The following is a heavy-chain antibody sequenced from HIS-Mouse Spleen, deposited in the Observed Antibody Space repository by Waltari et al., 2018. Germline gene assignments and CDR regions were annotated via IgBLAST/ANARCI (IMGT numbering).Heavy chain of an antibody. Sequence: QVQLVESGGGVVQPGRSLSLSCSASGFTFGGYAMHWVRQSSGKGLECVAVRSYDGSNKYYADSVKGRFTISRDNSKNTLYLQMNSMRAEDTAVYYCARDRLGGSGSYYFDYWGQGTLVTVSS. CDR3: ARDRLGGSGSYYFDY. V-gene: IGHV3-30*04. D-gene: IGHD3-10*01. J-gene: IGHJ4*02. CDR1: GFTFGGYA. CDR2: RSYDGSNK.